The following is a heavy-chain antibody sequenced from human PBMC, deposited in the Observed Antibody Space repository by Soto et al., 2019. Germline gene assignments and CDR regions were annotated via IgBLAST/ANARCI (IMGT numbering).Heavy chain of an antibody. J-gene: IGHJ4*02. Sequence: PGESLKISCEGSGSSFTSYWIGWVRQMPGKGLEWMGIIYPGDSDTRYSPSFQGQVTISADKSINTAYLQWSSLKASDTAMYYCARLYREYYDTSAYQYFDYWGQGTLVTVS. CDR2: IYPGDSDT. CDR3: ARLYREYYDTSAYQYFDY. V-gene: IGHV5-51*03. CDR1: GSSFTSYW. D-gene: IGHD3-22*01.